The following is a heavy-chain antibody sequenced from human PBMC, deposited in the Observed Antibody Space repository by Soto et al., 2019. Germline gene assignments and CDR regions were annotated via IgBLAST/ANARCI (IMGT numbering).Heavy chain of an antibody. D-gene: IGHD3-9*01. CDR2: IYTGETT. Sequence: GGSLRLSCAISGFTVSASYLSWVRQAPDKGLEWVSVIYTGETTDYSDSVKGRFTISRDISKNTLFLQMNNLGGEDTAVYYCAREFYDTNTGFYQYYFACWGQGTQVTVSS. CDR1: GFTVSASY. CDR3: AREFYDTNTGFYQYYFAC. J-gene: IGHJ4*02. V-gene: IGHV3-53*01.